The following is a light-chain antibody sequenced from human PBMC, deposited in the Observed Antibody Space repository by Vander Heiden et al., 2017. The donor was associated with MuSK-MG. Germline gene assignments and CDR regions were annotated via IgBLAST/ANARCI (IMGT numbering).Light chain of an antibody. J-gene: IGKJ2*01. Sequence: EIVMTQSPATLSVSPGERATLSCRASQSVGSNLAWYQQKPGQAPRLLIYAASTRANGIPDRFSGSGSGTDFTLTISSRQSEDFAVYYWQQYNNQRTFGQGTKLEIK. V-gene: IGKV3-15*01. CDR1: QSVGSN. CDR3: QQYNNQRT. CDR2: AAS.